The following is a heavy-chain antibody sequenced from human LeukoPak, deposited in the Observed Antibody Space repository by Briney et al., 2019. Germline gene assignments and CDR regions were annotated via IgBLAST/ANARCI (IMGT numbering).Heavy chain of an antibody. CDR1: GGSISSYY. CDR2: IYYSGST. Sequence: SVTLSLTCTVSGGSISSYYWSWMRQPPGKGLEWIGYIYYSGSTNYNPSLKNRVTISVDTSKNHFSLKLSSVTAADTAVYYCARQSPGTYYYGSSGYYGHYFDYWGQGTLVTVSS. D-gene: IGHD3-22*01. V-gene: IGHV4-59*08. J-gene: IGHJ4*02. CDR3: ARQSPGTYYYGSSGYYGHYFDY.